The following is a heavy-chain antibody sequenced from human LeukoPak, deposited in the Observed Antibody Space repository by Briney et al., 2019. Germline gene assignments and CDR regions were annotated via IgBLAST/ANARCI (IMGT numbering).Heavy chain of an antibody. D-gene: IGHD5-18*01. J-gene: IGHJ5*02. V-gene: IGHV4-39*01. CDR2: IYYSGST. CDR1: GGSISSSSYY. CDR3: ARLERGYSYDQHWFDP. Sequence: SETLSLTCTVSGGSISSSSYYWGWIRQPPGKGLVWIGSIYYSGSTYYNPSLKSRVTISVDTSKNQFSLKLSSVTAADTAVYYCARLERGYSYDQHWFDPWGQGTLVTVSS.